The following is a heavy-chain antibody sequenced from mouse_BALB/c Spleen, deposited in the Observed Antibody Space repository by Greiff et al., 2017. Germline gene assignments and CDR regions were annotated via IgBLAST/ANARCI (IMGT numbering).Heavy chain of an antibody. D-gene: IGHD1-1*01. CDR3: AIYETAWFAY. Sequence: EVQLLQSGRGLVKPGGSLNLSCAVSGFTFTSYGMHWVRQTPGKSLEWVATISSGGSYTYYPDSVKGRITITRDTAKNILYLLMSSLKSEKTTMYYCAIYETAWFAYWGQGTLGTGSA. V-gene: IGHV5-6*01. CDR2: ISSGGSYT. J-gene: IGHJ3*01. CDR1: GFTFTSYG.